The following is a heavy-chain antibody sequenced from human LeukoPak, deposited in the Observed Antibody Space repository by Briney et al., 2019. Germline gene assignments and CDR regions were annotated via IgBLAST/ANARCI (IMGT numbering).Heavy chain of an antibody. J-gene: IGHJ2*01. CDR3: ARDSRFGELIWYFDL. D-gene: IGHD3-10*01. Sequence: PGGSLRLSCAASGFTFDDYGMSWVRQAPGKGLEWVSGINWNGGSTGYADSVKGRFTISRDNAKNSLYLQMNSLRAEDTALYHCARDSRFGELIWYFDLWGRGTLVTVSS. V-gene: IGHV3-20*01. CDR1: GFTFDDYG. CDR2: INWNGGST.